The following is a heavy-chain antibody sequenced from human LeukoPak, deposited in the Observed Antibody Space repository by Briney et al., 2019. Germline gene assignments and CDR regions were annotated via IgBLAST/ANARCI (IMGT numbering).Heavy chain of an antibody. Sequence: PSETLPLTCTVSGGSVSSGSYYWSWIRQPPGKGLEWIGYIYYSGSTNYNPSLKSRVTISVDTSKNQFSLKLSSVTAADTAVYYCARRPKYYYDSSGYSDAFDIWGQGTMVTVSS. CDR3: ARRPKYYYDSSGYSDAFDI. V-gene: IGHV4-61*01. J-gene: IGHJ3*02. CDR1: GGSVSSGSYY. D-gene: IGHD3-22*01. CDR2: IYYSGST.